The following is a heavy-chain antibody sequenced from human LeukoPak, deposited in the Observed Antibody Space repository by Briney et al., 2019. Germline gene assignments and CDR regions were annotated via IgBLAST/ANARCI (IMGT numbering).Heavy chain of an antibody. Sequence: ASVKVSCKASGYTFTAYYMHWVRQAPGQGLEWMGWINPNSGGANYAQKFQGRVTMTRDTSISTAYMELSRLTSGDTAVYYCARDLDGYNDWGQGTLVTVSS. D-gene: IGHD5-24*01. CDR1: GYTFTAYY. CDR2: INPNSGGA. V-gene: IGHV1-2*02. CDR3: ARDLDGYND. J-gene: IGHJ4*02.